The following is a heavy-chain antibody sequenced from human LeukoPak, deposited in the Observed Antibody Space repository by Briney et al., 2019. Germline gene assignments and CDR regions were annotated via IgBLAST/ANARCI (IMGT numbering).Heavy chain of an antibody. Sequence: SETLSLTCAVYGGSFSGYYWSWIRQPPGKGLEWIGEINHSGSTNYNPSLMSRVTISVDTSKNQFSLKLSSVTAADTAVYYCARGYSYLDYWGQGTLVTVSS. CDR1: GGSFSGYY. CDR3: ARGYSYLDY. J-gene: IGHJ4*02. D-gene: IGHD5-18*01. V-gene: IGHV4-34*01. CDR2: INHSGST.